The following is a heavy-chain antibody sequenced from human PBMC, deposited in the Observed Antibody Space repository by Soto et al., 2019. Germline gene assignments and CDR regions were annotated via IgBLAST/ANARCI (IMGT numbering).Heavy chain of an antibody. CDR1: GFTFSSYG. J-gene: IGHJ4*02. CDR3: AKDSSAYCGGYCYSVFDY. Sequence: QVQLVESWGGVVQPGRSLRLSCAASGFTFSSYGMHWVRQAPGKGLEWVAVISYDGSNKYYADSVKGRFTISRDNSKNTLYLQMNSLRAEDTAVYYCAKDSSAYCGGYCYSVFDYWGQGTLVTVSS. D-gene: IGHD2-21*02. V-gene: IGHV3-30*18. CDR2: ISYDGSNK.